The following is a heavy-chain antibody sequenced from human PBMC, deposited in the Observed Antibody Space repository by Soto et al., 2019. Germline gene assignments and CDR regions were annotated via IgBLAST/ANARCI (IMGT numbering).Heavy chain of an antibody. J-gene: IGHJ5*02. CDR2: FDPEDGET. D-gene: IGHD3-22*01. V-gene: IGHV1-24*01. Sequence: XSVKVSCEVSGYTLTELSMHWVRQAPVKGLEWMGGFDPEDGETIYAQKFQGRVTMTEDTSTDTAYMELSSLRSEDTAVYYCAIPTGGNYYDSPTGFDPWGQGTLVTVSS. CDR1: GYTLTELS. CDR3: AIPTGGNYYDSPTGFDP.